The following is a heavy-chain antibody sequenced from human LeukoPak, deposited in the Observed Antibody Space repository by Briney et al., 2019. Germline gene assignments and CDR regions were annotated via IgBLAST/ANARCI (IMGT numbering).Heavy chain of an antibody. J-gene: IGHJ4*02. CDR1: GFTFSNAW. CDR3: TTWVYSGYDPRVR. D-gene: IGHD5-12*01. CDR2: IKSKTDGGTT. V-gene: IGHV3-15*01. Sequence: GGSLRLSRAASGFTFSNAWMSWVRQAPGKGLEWVGRIKSKTDGGTTDYAAAVKGRFTISRDDSKNTRYPQMNSLKTENTAVYYCTTWVYSGYDPRVRWGQGTLVTVSS.